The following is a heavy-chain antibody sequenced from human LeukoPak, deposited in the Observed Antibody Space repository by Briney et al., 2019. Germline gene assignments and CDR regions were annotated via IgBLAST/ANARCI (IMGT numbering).Heavy chain of an antibody. J-gene: IGHJ4*02. CDR2: INHSGST. CDR3: ARGGDIVVVPAARYGDY. CDR1: GGSSSGYY. D-gene: IGHD2-2*01. Sequence: SETLSLTCAVYGGSSSGYYWSWIRQPPGKGLEWIGEINHSGSTNYNPSLKSRVTISVDTSKNQFSLKLSSVTAADTAVYYCARGGDIVVVPAARYGDYWGQGTLVTVSS. V-gene: IGHV4-34*01.